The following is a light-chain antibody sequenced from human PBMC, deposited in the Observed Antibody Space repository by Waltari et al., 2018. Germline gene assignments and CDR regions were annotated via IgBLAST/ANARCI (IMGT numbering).Light chain of an antibody. Sequence: EIVLTQSPGTASLSPGETVPPSCRASQSVGSSSLAWYTQKTGQAPRLAISRASRRATGIPDRFSGSWSGTGFSLTISRLEPEDFAVYYCQQHVTLPSTFGQGTKVEIK. J-gene: IGKJ1*01. V-gene: IGKV3-20*01. CDR3: QQHVTLPST. CDR1: QSVGSSS. CDR2: RAS.